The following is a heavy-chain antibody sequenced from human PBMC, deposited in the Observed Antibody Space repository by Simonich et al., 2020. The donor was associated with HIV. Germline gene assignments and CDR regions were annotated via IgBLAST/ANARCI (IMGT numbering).Heavy chain of an antibody. D-gene: IGHD3-22*01. CDR1: GYNFTSYP. CDR3: VRGGSLIIVGNWFDP. J-gene: IGHJ5*02. Sequence: QVQLVQSGSELKKPVASVKISCKASGYNFTSYPMNWVRQAPGQWLEWMGWINTNAGNPTYALGFTGRFVFSLDTSVSTAYLQISSLKAEDTAVYYCVRGGSLIIVGNWFDPWGQGTLVTVSS. CDR2: INTNAGNP. V-gene: IGHV7-4-1*02.